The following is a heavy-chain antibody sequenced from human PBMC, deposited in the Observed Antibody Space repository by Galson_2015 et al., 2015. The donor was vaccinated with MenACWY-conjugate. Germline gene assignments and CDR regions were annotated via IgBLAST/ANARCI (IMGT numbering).Heavy chain of an antibody. CDR3: ARGPGLSGRTFRNYDYVWGSYRPPGPTWFDP. V-gene: IGHV1-69*13. D-gene: IGHD3-16*02. CDR2: IIPIFGTA. J-gene: IGHJ5*02. Sequence: SVKVSCKASGGTFSSYAISWVRQAPGQGLEWMGGIIPIFGTANYAQKFQGRVTITADESTSTAYMELSSLRSEDTAVYYCARGPGLSGRTFRNYDYVWGSYRPPGPTWFDPWGQGTLVTVSS. CDR1: GGTFSSYA.